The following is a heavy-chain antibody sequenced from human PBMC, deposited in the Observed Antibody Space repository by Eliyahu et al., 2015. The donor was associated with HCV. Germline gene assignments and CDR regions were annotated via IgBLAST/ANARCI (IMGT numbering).Heavy chain of an antibody. D-gene: IGHD6-13*01. J-gene: IGHJ6*02. V-gene: IGHV4-59*02. CDR3: AGERNIGAQEGMDV. CDR2: IYYSGTGTT. Sequence: QVQLQESGPGLVKPSETLSLTCTVSGXSVXNYYWSWIRRPPGKGLEWIGYIYYSGTGTTKYNPSLRGRVTISLDTSKNQFSLKLSSVTATDTAVYYCAGERNIGAQEGMDVWGQGTTVTVSS. CDR1: GXSVXNYY.